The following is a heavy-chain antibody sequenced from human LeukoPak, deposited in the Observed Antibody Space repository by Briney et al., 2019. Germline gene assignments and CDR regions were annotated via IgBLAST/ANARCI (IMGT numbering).Heavy chain of an antibody. CDR2: ISSSSSYI. CDR1: GFTFSSYS. J-gene: IGHJ4*02. CDR3: ARVLMVYAGNDY. V-gene: IGHV3-21*01. Sequence: GGSLRLSCAASGFTFSSYSMNWVRQAPGKGLEWVSSISSSSSYIYYADSVKGRFTISRDNAKNSLYLQMNSLRAEDTAVYYCARVLMVYAGNDYWGQGTLVTVSS. D-gene: IGHD2-8*01.